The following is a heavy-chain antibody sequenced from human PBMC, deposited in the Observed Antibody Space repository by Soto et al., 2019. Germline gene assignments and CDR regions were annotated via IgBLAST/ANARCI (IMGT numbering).Heavy chain of an antibody. CDR3: VKPGSYSYYFDY. V-gene: IGHV3-30*18. Sequence: LRLSCAASGFTFSSYGMHWVRQAPGKGLEWVAVISYDGSNKYYADSVKGRFTISRDNSKNTLYLQMSSLRAEDTAVYYCVKPGSYSYYFDYWGQGTLVTVSS. CDR1: GFTFSSYG. CDR2: ISYDGSNK. J-gene: IGHJ4*02. D-gene: IGHD1-26*01.